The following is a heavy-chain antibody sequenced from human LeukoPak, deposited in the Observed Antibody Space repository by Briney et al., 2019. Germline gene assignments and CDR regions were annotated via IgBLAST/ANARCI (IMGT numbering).Heavy chain of an antibody. CDR3: ARVSGSSWFSDMDV. V-gene: IGHV4-30-4*08. CDR2: IYYSGST. J-gene: IGHJ6*03. D-gene: IGHD6-13*01. CDR1: GFTFSSYS. Sequence: LRLSCAASGFTFSSYSMNWVRQPPGKGLEWIGYIYYSGSTYYNPSLKSRVTISVDTSKNQFSLKLSSVTAADTAVYYCARVSGSSWFSDMDVWGKGTTVTVSS.